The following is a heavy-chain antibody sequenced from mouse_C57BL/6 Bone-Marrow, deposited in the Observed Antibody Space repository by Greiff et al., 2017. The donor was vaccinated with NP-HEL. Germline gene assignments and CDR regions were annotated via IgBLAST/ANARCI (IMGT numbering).Heavy chain of an antibody. CDR2: ISSGGSYT. CDR3: VNFGVTSFAY. Sequence: EVQRVESGGDLVKPGGSLKLSCAASGYTFSSYGMSWVRQTPDKRLEWVATISSGGSYTYYPDSVKGRFTISRDNAKNTLYLQMSSLKSEDTAMYYRVNFGVTSFAYWGQGTLVTVSA. J-gene: IGHJ3*01. V-gene: IGHV5-6*01. D-gene: IGHD2-2*01. CDR1: GYTFSSYG.